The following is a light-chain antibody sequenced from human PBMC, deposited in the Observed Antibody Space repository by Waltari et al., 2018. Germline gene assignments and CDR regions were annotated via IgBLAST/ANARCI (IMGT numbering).Light chain of an antibody. CDR3: QQYYDGRS. CDR1: QSISVS. Sequence: EMVMTQSPATLSVSPGERATLSCRASQSISVSLAWFQQNPGQAPRLLIYHASTRATGIPARLSGSGSGTEFTLTISSLQPEDSAVYYCQQYYDGRSFGQGTKLEIK. CDR2: HAS. J-gene: IGKJ2*03. V-gene: IGKV3-15*01.